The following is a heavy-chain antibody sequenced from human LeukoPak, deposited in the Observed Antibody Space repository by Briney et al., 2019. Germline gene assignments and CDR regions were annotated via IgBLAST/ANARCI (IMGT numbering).Heavy chain of an antibody. Sequence: ASVKVSCKASGGTFSSYAISWVRQAPGQGLEWMGGIIPIFGTANYAQKFQGRVTITADKSTSTAYMELSSLRSEDTAVYYCAAPSYCGGDCYRKYYYYMDVWGKGTTVTVSS. D-gene: IGHD2-21*02. CDR2: IIPIFGTA. J-gene: IGHJ6*03. CDR1: GGTFSSYA. CDR3: AAPSYCGGDCYRKYYYYMDV. V-gene: IGHV1-69*06.